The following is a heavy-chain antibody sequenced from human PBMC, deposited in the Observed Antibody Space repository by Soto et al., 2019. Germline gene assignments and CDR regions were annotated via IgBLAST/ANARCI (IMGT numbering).Heavy chain of an antibody. D-gene: IGHD5-12*01. J-gene: IGHJ4*02. V-gene: IGHV2-5*01. CDR3: AHSTNGYGGTVLLY. CDR1: GFSLSKTGVA. Sequence: SGPTLVNPTQTLTLTCTFSGFSLSKTGVAVGWIRQPPGKALEWLALIYWNDDKRYSPSLASRLTITKDTSKNQVVLTMTNVDPVDTATYFCAHSTNGYGGTVLLYWGQGTLVTVSS. CDR2: IYWNDDK.